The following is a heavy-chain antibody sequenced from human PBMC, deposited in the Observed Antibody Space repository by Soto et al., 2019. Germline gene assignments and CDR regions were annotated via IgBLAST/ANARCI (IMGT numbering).Heavy chain of an antibody. V-gene: IGHV4-61*01. CDR3: ARAGSGWYNY. CDR1: GGSVSSGSYY. D-gene: IGHD6-19*01. Sequence: QVQLQESGPGLVKPSETLSLTCTVSGGSVSSGSYYWSWIRQPPGKGLEWIGYIYYSGSTNYNPSPRSRVTISVDTSKSQFALKLSSVTAADTAVYYCARAGSGWYNYWGQGTLVTVSS. J-gene: IGHJ4*02. CDR2: IYYSGST.